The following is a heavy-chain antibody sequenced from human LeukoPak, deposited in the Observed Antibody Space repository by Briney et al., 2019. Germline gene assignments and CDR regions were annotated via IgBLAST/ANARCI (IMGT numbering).Heavy chain of an antibody. CDR1: GFTFSSYG. V-gene: IGHV3-30*18. J-gene: IGHJ4*02. CDR3: AKDLDSSSWLYYFDY. Sequence: LPGGSLRLSCAVSGFTFSSYGMHWVRQAPGKGLEWVAVISYDGSNKHYADSVKGRFTISRDNSKNTLYLQMNSLRAEDTAVYYCAKDLDSSSWLYYFDYWGQGTLVTVSS. D-gene: IGHD6-13*01. CDR2: ISYDGSNK.